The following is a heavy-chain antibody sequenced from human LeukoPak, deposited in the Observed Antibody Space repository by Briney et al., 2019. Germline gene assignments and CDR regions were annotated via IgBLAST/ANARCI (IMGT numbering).Heavy chain of an antibody. J-gene: IGHJ4*02. D-gene: IGHD3-3*01. CDR3: AKDLLRFLDSQADY. V-gene: IGHV3-7*01. CDR2: IKQDGSEK. Sequence: GGSLRLSCAASGFTFSSYWMSWVRQAPGKGLEWVANIKQDGSEKYYVDSVKGRFTISRDNSKNTLYLQVNSLRAEDTAVYYCAKDLLRFLDSQADYWGQGTLVTVSS. CDR1: GFTFSSYW.